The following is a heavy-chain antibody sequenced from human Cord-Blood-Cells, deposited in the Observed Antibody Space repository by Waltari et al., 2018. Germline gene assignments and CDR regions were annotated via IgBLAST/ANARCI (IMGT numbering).Heavy chain of an antibody. J-gene: IGHJ4*02. CDR3: AREVPGVYYFDY. CDR2: IYSGGST. Sequence: EVQLLESGGGLIQPGGSLRLSCAASGFTVRSNYLSWVRQAPGKGLEWVSVIYSGGSTYYADSVKGRFTISRDNSKNTLYLQMNSLRAEDTAVYYCAREVPGVYYFDYWGQGTLVTVSS. CDR1: GFTVRSNY. V-gene: IGHV3-53*01. D-gene: IGHD3-10*01.